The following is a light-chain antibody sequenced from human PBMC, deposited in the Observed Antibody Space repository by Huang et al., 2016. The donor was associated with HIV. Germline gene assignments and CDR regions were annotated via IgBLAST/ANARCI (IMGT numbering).Light chain of an antibody. CDR3: MQAQQTPYT. J-gene: IGKJ2*01. CDR2: MGS. Sequence: DIVMTQSPLSLAVTPGEPASISCRSSQSILHSNGYNYLDWYVKKPGQSPQLLIYMGSNPASGVPDRISGGGSGVEFTLKISRVEAEDVGVYYCMQAQQTPYTFGPGTKLEIK. V-gene: IGKV2-28*01. CDR1: QSILHSNGYNY.